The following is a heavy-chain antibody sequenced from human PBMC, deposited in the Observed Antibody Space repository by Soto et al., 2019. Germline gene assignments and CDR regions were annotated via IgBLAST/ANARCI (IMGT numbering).Heavy chain of an antibody. V-gene: IGHV4-4*07. CDR3: AGDGIAYYDILTGYYSAYYFDY. Sequence: SETLSLTCTVSGGSISSYYWSWIRQPAGKGLEWIGRIYTSGSTNYNPSLKSRVTMSVDTSKNQFSLKLSSVTAADTAVYYCAGDGIAYYDILTGYYSAYYFDYWGQGTLVTVSS. CDR1: GGSISSYY. J-gene: IGHJ4*02. D-gene: IGHD3-9*01. CDR2: IYTSGST.